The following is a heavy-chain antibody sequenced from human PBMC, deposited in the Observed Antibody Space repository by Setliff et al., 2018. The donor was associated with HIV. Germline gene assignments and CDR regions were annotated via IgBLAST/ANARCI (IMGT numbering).Heavy chain of an antibody. CDR1: GGSISSNW. V-gene: IGHV4-4*02. J-gene: IGHJ4*02. CDR2: IHYSGST. D-gene: IGHD6-19*01. CDR3: ARGIAVAGPYFDY. Sequence: PSETLSLTCAVSGGSISSNWWSWIRQPPGKGLEWIGDIHYSGSTYYNPSLKSRVTISVDTPKNEFSLKLSSMTAADTAVYYCARGIAVAGPYFDYWGQGTLVTVSS.